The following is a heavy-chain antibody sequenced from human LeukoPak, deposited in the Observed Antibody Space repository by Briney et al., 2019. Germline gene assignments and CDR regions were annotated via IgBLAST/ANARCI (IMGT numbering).Heavy chain of an antibody. Sequence: GGSLRLSCAASGFTFSSYSMNWVRQAPGKGLEWVSYISSSSNTKYYADSVKGRFTISRDNSKNTLYLQMNSLRAEDTAVYYCARDGNVAMVRGVIRGYYFDYWGQGTLVTVSS. CDR1: GFTFSSYS. D-gene: IGHD3-10*01. V-gene: IGHV3-48*01. CDR3: ARDGNVAMVRGVIRGYYFDY. J-gene: IGHJ4*02. CDR2: ISSSSNTK.